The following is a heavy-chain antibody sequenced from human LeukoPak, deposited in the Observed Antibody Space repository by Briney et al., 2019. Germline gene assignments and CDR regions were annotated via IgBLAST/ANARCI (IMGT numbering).Heavy chain of an antibody. V-gene: IGHV3-11*05. CDR3: ARGALSKGDIVVVPAAIDY. D-gene: IGHD2-2*02. CDR1: GFTFSDYY. CDR2: ISSSSYT. J-gene: IGHJ4*02. Sequence: GGSLRLPCAASGFTFSDYYMSWIRQAPGKGLEWVSYISSSSYTNYADSVKGRFTIPRDNAKNSLYLQMNSLRAEDTAVYYCARGALSKGDIVVVPAAIDYWGQGTLVTVSS.